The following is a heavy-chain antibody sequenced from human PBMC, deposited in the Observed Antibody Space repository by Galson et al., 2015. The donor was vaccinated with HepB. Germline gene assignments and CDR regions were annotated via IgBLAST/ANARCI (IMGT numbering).Heavy chain of an antibody. V-gene: IGHV3-30*18. CDR3: AKDGGRGYTYGPNWFDP. CDR1: GFTFSSYG. D-gene: IGHD5-18*01. J-gene: IGHJ5*02. CDR2: ESYDGSNK. Sequence: SLRLSCAASGFTFSSYGMHWVRQAPGKGLEWVAVESYDGSNKYYADSVKGRFTISRDNSKNTLYLQMNSLRAEDTAIYYCAKDGGRGYTYGPNWFDPWGQGTLVTVSS.